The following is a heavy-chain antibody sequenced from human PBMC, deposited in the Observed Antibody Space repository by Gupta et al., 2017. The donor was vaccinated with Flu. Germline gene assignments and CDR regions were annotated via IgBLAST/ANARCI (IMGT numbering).Heavy chain of an antibody. CDR3: ARDRVDCSSTSCYTVFDY. V-gene: IGHV1-69*06. CDR2: IIPIFGTA. D-gene: IGHD2-2*02. J-gene: IGHJ4*02. Sequence: QVQLVQSGAEVKKPGSSVKVSCKASGGTFSSYAISWVRQAPGQGLEWMGGIIPIFGTANYAQKFQGRVTITADKSTSTAYMELSSLRSEDTAVYYCARDRVDCSSTSCYTVFDYWGQGTLVTVSS. CDR1: GGTFSSYA.